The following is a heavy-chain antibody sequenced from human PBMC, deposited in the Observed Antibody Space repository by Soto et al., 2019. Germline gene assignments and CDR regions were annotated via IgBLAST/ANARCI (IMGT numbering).Heavy chain of an antibody. J-gene: IGHJ4*02. CDR3: GIGAAFCYGDCTRAH. Sequence: EVQVVQSGGGSVQPGGSLRLSCEASGFTFSSYGMTWVRQAPGKGLEWVAGIRGSGVDTKYADSVKGRFIIARDNSMKKMYLQMNNLRVEDTAVYFCGIGAAFCYGDCTRAHWGQGTLVTVSS. CDR2: IRGSGVDT. D-gene: IGHD2-21*02. CDR1: GFTFSSYG. V-gene: IGHV3-23*04.